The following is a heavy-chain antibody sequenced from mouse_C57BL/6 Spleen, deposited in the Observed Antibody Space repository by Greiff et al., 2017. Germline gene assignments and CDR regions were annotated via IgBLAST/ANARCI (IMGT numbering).Heavy chain of an antibody. CDR2: IHPNSGST. Sequence: VQLQQPGAELVKPGASVKLSCKASGYTFTSYWMHWVKQRPGQGLEWIGMIHPNSGSTNYNEKFKSKATLTVDKSSSTAYMQLSSLTSEDSAVYYCARERSTVVRHFDYWGQGTTLTVSS. D-gene: IGHD1-1*01. CDR1: GYTFTSYW. CDR3: ARERSTVVRHFDY. V-gene: IGHV1-64*01. J-gene: IGHJ2*01.